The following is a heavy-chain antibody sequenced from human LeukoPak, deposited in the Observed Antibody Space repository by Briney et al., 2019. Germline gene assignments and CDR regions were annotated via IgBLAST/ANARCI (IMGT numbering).Heavy chain of an antibody. CDR1: GYTFTSYD. J-gene: IGHJ4*02. CDR3: ARIVDTAMVDY. Sequence: ASVKVSCKASGYTFTSYDINWVRQATGQGLEWMGWMSAYNGNTNYAQKLQGRVTMTTDTSTSTAYMELRSLRSDDTAVYYCARIVDTAMVDYWGQGTLVTVSS. D-gene: IGHD5-18*01. V-gene: IGHV1-18*01. CDR2: MSAYNGNT.